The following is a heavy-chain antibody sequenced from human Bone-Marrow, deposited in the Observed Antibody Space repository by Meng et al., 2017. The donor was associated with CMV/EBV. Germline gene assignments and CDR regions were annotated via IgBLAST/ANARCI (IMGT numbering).Heavy chain of an antibody. D-gene: IGHD3-3*01. J-gene: IGHJ4*02. Sequence: ASVKVSCKASGYTFTSYDINWVRQATGQGLEWMGWMNPNSGNTGYAQKFQGRVTMTRNTSISTAYMELSSLRSEDTAVYYCARVPYDFWSGYYDLDWGQGTLVTVSS. CDR2: MNPNSGNT. CDR1: GYTFTSYD. V-gene: IGHV1-8*01. CDR3: ARVPYDFWSGYYDLD.